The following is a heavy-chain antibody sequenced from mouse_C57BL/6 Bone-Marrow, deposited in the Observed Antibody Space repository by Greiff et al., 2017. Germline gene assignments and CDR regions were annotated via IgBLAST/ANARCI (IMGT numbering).Heavy chain of an antibody. Sequence: QVQLQQPGAELVRPGTSVKLSCKASGYTFTSYWMHWVKQRPGQGLEWIGVIDPSDSYTNYNQKFKGKATLTADTSSSTAYMQLSSLTSEDSAVYYCARRGYYGRSSNGYFDVWGTGTTVTVSS. J-gene: IGHJ1*03. CDR3: ARRGYYGRSSNGYFDV. CDR2: IDPSDSYT. CDR1: GYTFTSYW. V-gene: IGHV1-59*01. D-gene: IGHD1-1*01.